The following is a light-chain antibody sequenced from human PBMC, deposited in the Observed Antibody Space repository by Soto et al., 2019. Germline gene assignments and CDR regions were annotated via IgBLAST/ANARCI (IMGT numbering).Light chain of an antibody. CDR3: QQFNSWFSIT. J-gene: IGKJ4*01. CDR1: QSIRSW. V-gene: IGKV1-5*01. Sequence: DIQMTQSPSTLSASVADRITITCRASQSIRSWVAWYQHKPGKAPKLLIYDASRLQSGVPSRFSGSGSETEFTLTISSLQPDDFAPYYCQQFNSWFSITFGGGTRVEIK. CDR2: DAS.